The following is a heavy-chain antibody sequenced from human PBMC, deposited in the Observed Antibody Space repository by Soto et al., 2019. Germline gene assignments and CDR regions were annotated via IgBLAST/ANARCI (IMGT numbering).Heavy chain of an antibody. V-gene: IGHV4-30-4*01. CDR1: GGSISSGDYY. D-gene: IGHD6-13*01. J-gene: IGHJ6*02. Sequence: SETLSLTCTVSGGSISSGDYYWSWIRQPPGKGLEWIGYIYYSGSTYYNPSLKSRVTISVDTSKNQFSLKLSSVTAADTAVYYCARVPLSSSPLRDYYYYYGMDVWGQGTTVTVSS. CDR2: IYYSGST. CDR3: ARVPLSSSPLRDYYYYYGMDV.